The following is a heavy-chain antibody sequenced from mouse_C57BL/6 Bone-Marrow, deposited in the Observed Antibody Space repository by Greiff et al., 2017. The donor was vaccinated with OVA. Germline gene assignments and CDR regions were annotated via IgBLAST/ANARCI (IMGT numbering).Heavy chain of an antibody. CDR2: INPSTGGT. D-gene: IGHD2-12*01. J-gene: IGHJ2*01. Sequence: LQRKESGPELVKPGASVKISCKASGYSFTGYYMNWVKQSPEKSLEWIGEINPSTGGTTYNQKFKAKATLTVDKSSSTAYMQLKSLTSEDSAVYYCAREGNDEGFDYWGQGTTLTVSS. CDR3: AREGNDEGFDY. V-gene: IGHV1-42*01. CDR1: GYSFTGYY.